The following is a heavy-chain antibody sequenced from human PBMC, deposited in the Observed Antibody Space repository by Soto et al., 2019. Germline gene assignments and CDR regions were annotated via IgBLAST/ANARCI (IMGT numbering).Heavy chain of an antibody. V-gene: IGHV1-2*02. CDR1: GYAFTDYF. CDR2: INPYSGDT. Sequence: ASVKVSCKASGYAFTDYFVHWVRQSPGRGLEWMGWINPYSGDTNYAQKFQGRITMTLDTSITTAYLELSLLTSDDTAIYYCAREAGSGSYYPWNVWGQGTTVTVSS. J-gene: IGHJ6*02. D-gene: IGHD3-10*01. CDR3: AREAGSGSYYPWNV.